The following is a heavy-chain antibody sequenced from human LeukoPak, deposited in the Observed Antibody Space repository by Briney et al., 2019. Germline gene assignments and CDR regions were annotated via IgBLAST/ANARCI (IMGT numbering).Heavy chain of an antibody. J-gene: IGHJ4*02. Sequence: GASVKVSCKASGYTFTSYGISWVRQAPGQGLEWMGWISAYNGNTNYAQKLQGRVTVTTDTSTSTAYMELRSLRSDDTAVYYCARDGTVSYSSAVDYWGQGTLVTVSS. CDR3: ARDGTVSYSSAVDY. CDR2: ISAYNGNT. V-gene: IGHV1-18*01. D-gene: IGHD6-25*01. CDR1: GYTFTSYG.